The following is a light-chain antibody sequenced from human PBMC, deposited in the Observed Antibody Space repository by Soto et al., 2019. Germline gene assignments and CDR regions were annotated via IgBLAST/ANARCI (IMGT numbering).Light chain of an antibody. CDR2: AAS. V-gene: IGKV1-39*01. J-gene: IGKJ1*01. Sequence: DIQMTQSPSSLSASVGDRVTITCRASQSISSYLNWYQQKPGKAPKLLIYAASSMQSGVPTRLSGSGSGTDFTFTISSLQPEDFATYYCQQSYSTLWTFGQGTKVDIK. CDR1: QSISSY. CDR3: QQSYSTLWT.